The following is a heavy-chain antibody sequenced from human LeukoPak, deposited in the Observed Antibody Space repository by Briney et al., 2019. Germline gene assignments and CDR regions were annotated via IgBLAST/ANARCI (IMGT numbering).Heavy chain of an antibody. J-gene: IGHJ4*02. CDR2: IYYSGST. CDR1: GGSIRPFY. D-gene: IGHD2-15*01. Sequence: SETLSLTCTVSGGSIRPFYWCWIRQPPGKGLEWIAYIYYSGSTAYNPSLKSRVAISVDTSNNQVSLKLSSVTAADTAVYYCARHGYCSGGSCYWDYWGQGTLVTVSS. V-gene: IGHV4-59*08. CDR3: ARHGYCSGGSCYWDY.